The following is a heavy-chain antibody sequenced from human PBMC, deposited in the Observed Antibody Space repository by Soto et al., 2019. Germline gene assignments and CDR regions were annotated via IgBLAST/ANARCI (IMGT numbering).Heavy chain of an antibody. D-gene: IGHD1-1*01. CDR2: INPNSGGT. V-gene: IGHV1-2*02. Sequence: ASVKVSCKASGYTFSDYYIHWVLQAPGQGLEWMGWINPNSGGTKYAPKFQGGVTMTRDTSITTAYMELSRLRSGGTAVYYCAREPATAKPEGVDFWGQGTLVTVSS. J-gene: IGHJ4*02. CDR3: AREPATAKPEGVDF. CDR1: GYTFSDYY.